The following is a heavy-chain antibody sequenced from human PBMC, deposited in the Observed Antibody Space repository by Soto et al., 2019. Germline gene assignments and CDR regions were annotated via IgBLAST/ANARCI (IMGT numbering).Heavy chain of an antibody. J-gene: IGHJ6*02. CDR1: GYTFTSYA. Sequence: ASVKVSCKASGYTFTSYAMHWVRQAPGQRLEWMGWINAGNGNTKYSQKFQGRVTITRDTSASTAYMELSSLRSEDTAVYYCARDAPTTVTSYYYYGMDVWGQGTTVTVSS. CDR2: INAGNGNT. CDR3: ARDAPTTVTSYYYYGMDV. V-gene: IGHV1-3*01. D-gene: IGHD4-4*01.